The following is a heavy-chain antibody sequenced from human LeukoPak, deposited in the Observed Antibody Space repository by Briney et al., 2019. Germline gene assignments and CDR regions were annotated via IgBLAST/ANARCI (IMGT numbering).Heavy chain of an antibody. D-gene: IGHD7-27*01. CDR1: GGTFSSNSAE. V-gene: IGHV6-1*01. CDR3: ADWGPN. J-gene: IGHJ1*01. Sequence: SQTLSLTCVISGGTFSSNSAEWNWIRQSPSRGLEWLGRTYYRSKWFTESAPSVKGRITITPDSSKNQFSLELNSVTPEDTAVYYCADWGPNWGLGTRVTVSS. CDR2: TYYRSKWFT.